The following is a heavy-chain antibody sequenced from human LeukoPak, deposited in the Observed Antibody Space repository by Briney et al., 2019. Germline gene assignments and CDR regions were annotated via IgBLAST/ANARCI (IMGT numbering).Heavy chain of an antibody. J-gene: IGHJ4*02. D-gene: IGHD3-16*01. V-gene: IGHV3-23*01. Sequence: GGSLRLSCAASGFTFSNFGINWVRQVPGKGLEWVSVITGSGDFTYYADSVKGRFSISRDNSMNTVFLHMDSLRAEDTAVYYCAKDLSAIPPYDSWGQGTLVTVSS. CDR3: AKDLSAIPPYDS. CDR1: GFTFSNFG. CDR2: ITGSGDFT.